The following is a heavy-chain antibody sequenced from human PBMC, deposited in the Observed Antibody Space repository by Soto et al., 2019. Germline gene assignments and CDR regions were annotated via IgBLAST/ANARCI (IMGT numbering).Heavy chain of an antibody. CDR2: IYYSGST. D-gene: IGHD3-16*01. J-gene: IGHJ4*02. CDR1: GGSISSGGYY. V-gene: IGHV4-31*03. Sequence: SETLSLTCTVSGGSISSGGYYWSWIRQHPGKGLEWIGYIYYSGSTYYNPSLKSRVTISVDTSKNQFSLKLCFVTAADTAVYYGARDSWGGHFDYWGQGTLVTVSS. CDR3: ARDSWGGHFDY.